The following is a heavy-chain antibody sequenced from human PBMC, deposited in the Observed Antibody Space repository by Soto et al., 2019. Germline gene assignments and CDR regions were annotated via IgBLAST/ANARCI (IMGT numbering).Heavy chain of an antibody. V-gene: IGHV3-23*01. CDR2: ISGGGYTA. CDR1: GLSSRSHA. J-gene: IGHJ4*02. CDR3: AKAQVVATIKSNFDY. Sequence: EVQLLESGGGLVRPGGSLTISCVVSGLSSRSHALYWVRQAPGRGLEWVAGISGGGYTAYYPDSVRGRFIISRDNAKNTVYLQIDNLRVDDTAAYYCAKAQVVATIKSNFDYWGQGTLVTVAS. D-gene: IGHD5-12*01.